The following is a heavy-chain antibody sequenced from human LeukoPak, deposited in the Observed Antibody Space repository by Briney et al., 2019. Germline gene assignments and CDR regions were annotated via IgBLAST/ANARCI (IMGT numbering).Heavy chain of an antibody. V-gene: IGHV3-33*01. D-gene: IGHD1-26*01. CDR1: GFTFSSYG. CDR3: ARDRGSREDGMDV. CDR2: IWYDGNNK. Sequence: GGSLRLSCAAPGFTFSSYGMHWVRRAPGKGLEWVAVIWYDGNNKYYADFVKGRFTISRDNSKNTLYLQLNSLRAEDTAVYNCARDRGSREDGMDVWGQGTTVTVSS. J-gene: IGHJ6*02.